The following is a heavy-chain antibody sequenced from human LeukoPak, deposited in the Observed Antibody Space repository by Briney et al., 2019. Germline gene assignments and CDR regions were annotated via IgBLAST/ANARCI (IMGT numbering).Heavy chain of an antibody. V-gene: IGHV4-34*01. Sequence: PSETLSLTCAVYGGSFSDYFWGWIRQPPGKGLEWIGEINHSGRTYYNPSLKSRVTISVDTSKNQFSLKLSSMTAADTAVYYCARRYCNSISCYHMDVWGKGTTVTVSS. CDR3: ARRYCNSISCYHMDV. J-gene: IGHJ6*03. CDR2: INHSGRT. CDR1: GGSFSDYF. D-gene: IGHD2-2*01.